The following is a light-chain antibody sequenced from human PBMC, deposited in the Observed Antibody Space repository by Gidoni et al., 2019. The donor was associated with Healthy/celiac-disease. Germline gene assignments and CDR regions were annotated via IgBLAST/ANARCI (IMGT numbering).Light chain of an antibody. CDR3: QQSYTTPWT. CDR1: QSIHSY. J-gene: IGKJ1*01. Sequence: DIQMTQSPSSLSASVGDRVTITCRASQSIHSYLNWYQQKPGQAPKLLIYAASSLQSGVPSRFSGSGSGTDFTLTISSLQPEDFATYYCQQSYTTPWTFGQXTKVEIK. CDR2: AAS. V-gene: IGKV1-39*01.